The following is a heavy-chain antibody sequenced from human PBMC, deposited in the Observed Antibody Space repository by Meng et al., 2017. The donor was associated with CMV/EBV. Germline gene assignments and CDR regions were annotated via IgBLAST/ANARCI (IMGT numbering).Heavy chain of an antibody. D-gene: IGHD6-13*01. CDR3: AVPDTNSSTPNYYYYGMDV. CDR1: GGTFSSYA. V-gene: IGHV1-69*05. J-gene: IGHJ6*02. CDR2: IIPIFGTA. Sequence: SVKVSCKASGGTFSSYAISWVRQAPGQGLVWMGGIIPIFGTANYAQKFQGRVTITTDESTSTAYMELSSLRSEDTAVYYCAVPDTNSSTPNYYYYGMDVWGQGTTVTVSS.